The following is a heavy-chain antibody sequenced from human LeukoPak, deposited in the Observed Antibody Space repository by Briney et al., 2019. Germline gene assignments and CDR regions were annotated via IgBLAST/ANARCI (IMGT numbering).Heavy chain of an antibody. Sequence: GGSLRLSCAASGFTFSSYGMHWVRQAPGKGVEWVAVISYDGSNKYYADSVKGRFTISRDNSKNTLYLQMNSLRAEDTAVYYCAKEGQYTGGALDYWGQGTLVTVSS. CDR2: ISYDGSNK. D-gene: IGHD4-11*01. J-gene: IGHJ4*02. CDR3: AKEGQYTGGALDY. CDR1: GFTFSSYG. V-gene: IGHV3-30*18.